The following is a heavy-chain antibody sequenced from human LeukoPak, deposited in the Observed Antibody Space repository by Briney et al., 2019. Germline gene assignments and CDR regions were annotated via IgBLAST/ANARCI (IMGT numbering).Heavy chain of an antibody. CDR1: RFPFRSYG. V-gene: IGHV3-30*18. CDR2: ISYDGSNK. Sequence: SGRSLRLSCAASRFPFRSYGMHWVRQAPGKGLVCVAAISYDGSNKYYGDSVKGRFTISRDNSKNTLYLEMNNLRPEDTGVYYCAKDGGSGWPLDSWGQGTLVTVSS. D-gene: IGHD6-19*01. CDR3: AKDGGSGWPLDS. J-gene: IGHJ4*02.